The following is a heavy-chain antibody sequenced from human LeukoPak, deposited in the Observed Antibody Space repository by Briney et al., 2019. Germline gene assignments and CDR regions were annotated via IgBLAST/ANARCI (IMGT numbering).Heavy chain of an antibody. CDR2: IRYDGSNK. D-gene: IGHD2-2*01. CDR3: AKAGRGYQLLRFDY. CDR1: GFTFSSYG. V-gene: IGHV3-30*02. Sequence: GGSLRLSCAASGFTFSSYGMHWVRQAPGKGLEWVAFIRYDGSNKYYADSVKGRFTISRDKSKNTLYLQMNSLRAEDTAVYYCAKAGRGYQLLRFDYWGQGTLVTVSS. J-gene: IGHJ4*02.